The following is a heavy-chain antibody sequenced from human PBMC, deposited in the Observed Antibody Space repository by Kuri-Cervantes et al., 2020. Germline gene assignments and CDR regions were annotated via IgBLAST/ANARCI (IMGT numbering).Heavy chain of an antibody. Sequence: SETLSLTCTVSGGSISSISYYWGWIRQPPGKGLEWIGSIYYSGSTYYNPSLKSRVTISVDTSKNQFSLKLSSVTAADTAVYYCASPYCSSTSCYENWFDPWGQGTLVTVSS. CDR3: ASPYCSSTSCYENWFDP. CDR1: GGSISSISYY. CDR2: IYYSGST. V-gene: IGHV4-39*07. D-gene: IGHD2-2*01. J-gene: IGHJ5*02.